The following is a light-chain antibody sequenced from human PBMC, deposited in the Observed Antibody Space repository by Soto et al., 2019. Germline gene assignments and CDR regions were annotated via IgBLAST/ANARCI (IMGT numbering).Light chain of an antibody. V-gene: IGKV3-20*01. J-gene: IGKJ1*01. CDR1: HTISSSY. CDR2: GAP. Sequence: EIVITQSPAXLSVSPGXRATLSCRASHTISSSYXAWYXQKPGQAPRLLIHGAPKRATVIPDRLRGRGSGTDFTLTISRLEPEDFAVYYCQPYGSSGTLGQETKVDIK. CDR3: QPYGSSGT.